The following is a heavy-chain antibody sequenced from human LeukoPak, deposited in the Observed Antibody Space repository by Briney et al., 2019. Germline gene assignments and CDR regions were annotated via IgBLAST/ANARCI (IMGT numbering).Heavy chain of an antibody. J-gene: IGHJ6*02. Sequence: PGGSLRLSCAASGFTFSDYYMSWIRQAPGKGLEWVSYISSSGSTIYYADSVKGRFTISRDNAKNSLYLQMNSLRAEDTAVYYCASLWGSGYSSYYCYGMDLWGQGTTVTVSS. CDR3: ASLWGSGYSSYYCYGMDL. D-gene: IGHD3-22*01. CDR1: GFTFSDYY. CDR2: ISSSGSTI. V-gene: IGHV3-11*01.